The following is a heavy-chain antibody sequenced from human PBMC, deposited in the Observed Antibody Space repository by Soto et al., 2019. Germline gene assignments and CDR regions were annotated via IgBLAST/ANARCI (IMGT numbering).Heavy chain of an antibody. D-gene: IGHD6-13*01. V-gene: IGHV1-69*13. J-gene: IGHJ6*02. CDR3: ARKGIAAAGTGYYYGMDV. Sequence: ASVKVSCKASGGTFSSYAISWVRQAPGQGLEWMGGIIPIFGTANYAQKFQGRVTITADESTSTAYMELSSLRSEDTAVYYCARKGIAAAGTGYYYGMDVWGQGTTVTVSS. CDR2: IIPIFGTA. CDR1: GGTFSSYA.